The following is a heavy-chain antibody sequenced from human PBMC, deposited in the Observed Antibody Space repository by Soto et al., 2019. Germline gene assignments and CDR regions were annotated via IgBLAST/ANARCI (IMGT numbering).Heavy chain of an antibody. V-gene: IGHV2-5*02. CDR2: IYWDDDK. J-gene: IGHJ5*01. CDR1: GFSLSTSGVA. CDR3: ARGVRYCSRANGPNCFDS. Sequence: QITLKESGPTLVKPTQTLTLTCTFSGFSLSTSGVAVGWIRQPPGKALEWLVLIYWDDDKRYSPSLKSRLTITKETSKNQVVLTMTNMDPTDTATYYCARGVRYCSRANGPNCFDSWGQGTLVTVSS. D-gene: IGHD2-2*01.